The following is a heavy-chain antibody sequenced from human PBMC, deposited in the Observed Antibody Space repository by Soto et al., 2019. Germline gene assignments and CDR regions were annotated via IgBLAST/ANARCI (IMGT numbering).Heavy chain of an antibody. J-gene: IGHJ4*02. CDR1: GGSISSGGYY. CDR3: ARLLGSGYHPLFDF. CDR2: IYYSGTS. Sequence: QVQLQESGPGLVKPSQTLSLTCTVSGGSISSGGYYWSWIRQYPGKGLEWIAYIYYSGTSYYNPSLKSRVTISADTSKNQVSLKLSSVTAADTAVYYCARLLGSGYHPLFDFWGQGTLVTVSS. D-gene: IGHD3-22*01. V-gene: IGHV4-30-4*01.